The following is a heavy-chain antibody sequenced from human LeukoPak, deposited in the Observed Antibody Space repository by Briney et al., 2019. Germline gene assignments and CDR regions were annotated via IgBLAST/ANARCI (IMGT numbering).Heavy chain of an antibody. Sequence: ASVEVSCKASGYTFTSYYMHWVRQAPGQGLEWMGIINPSGGSTSYAQKFQGRVTMTRDTSTSTVYMELSSLRSEDTAVYYCARDSPYYDFWSGYYTSGGPERYYFDYWGQGTLVTVSS. CDR1: GYTFTSYY. D-gene: IGHD3-3*01. V-gene: IGHV1-46*01. CDR2: INPSGGST. J-gene: IGHJ4*02. CDR3: ARDSPYYDFWSGYYTSGGPERYYFDY.